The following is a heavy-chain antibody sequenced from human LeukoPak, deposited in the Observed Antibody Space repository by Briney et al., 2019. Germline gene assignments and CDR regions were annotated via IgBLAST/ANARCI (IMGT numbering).Heavy chain of an antibody. CDR3: ARAIVTTISSYDY. V-gene: IGHV1-2*02. CDR2: INPNSGGT. J-gene: IGHJ4*02. CDR1: GYTFTGYY. Sequence: GASVKVSCKASGYTFTGYYMHWVRQAPGQGLEWMGWINPNSGGTNYAQKFQGRVTMTRDTSISTAYMELSRLRSDDTAVYYCARAIVTTISSYDYWGQGTLVSVSS. D-gene: IGHD5-12*01.